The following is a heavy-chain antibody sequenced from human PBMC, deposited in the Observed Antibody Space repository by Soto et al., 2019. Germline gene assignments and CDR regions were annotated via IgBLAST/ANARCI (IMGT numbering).Heavy chain of an antibody. D-gene: IGHD3-22*01. Sequence: EVQLVESEGGLVQPGGSLRLSCAASGFTFSSYWMTWVRQAPGKGLEWVANIKHDGSEKQYVDSVKGRFTISRDNAKNSLYLQMNSLRAEDTAVYYCADSGSYTDVWGKGTTVIVSS. CDR3: ADSGSYTDV. V-gene: IGHV3-7*01. J-gene: IGHJ6*03. CDR1: GFTFSSYW. CDR2: IKHDGSEK.